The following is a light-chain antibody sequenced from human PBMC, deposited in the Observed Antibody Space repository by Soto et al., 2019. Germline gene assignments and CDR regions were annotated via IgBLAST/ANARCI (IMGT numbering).Light chain of an antibody. CDR1: SIDVGDYNY. V-gene: IGLV2-14*01. CDR2: EVS. Sequence: QSVLTQPASVSGSPGQSITISCTGTSIDVGDYNYVSWYQHHPGKAPKLIIYEVSNRPSGVSNRFSDSSSDNTASLTISGLLPDDEADYYCSSYTTSSTPSYVFGTGTKVTVL. CDR3: SSYTTSSTPSYV. J-gene: IGLJ1*01.